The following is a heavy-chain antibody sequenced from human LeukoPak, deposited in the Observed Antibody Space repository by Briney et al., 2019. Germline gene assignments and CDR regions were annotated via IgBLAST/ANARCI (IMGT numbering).Heavy chain of an antibody. D-gene: IGHD3-10*01. CDR1: GGSISSYY. CDR3: ARGLREFGYYYYHMDV. CDR2: INDSGRI. Sequence: SETLSLTCTVSGGSISSYYWSWIRQPPGKGLEWIGEINDSGRINYNPSLKSRVTISLDTSKNQFSLKLRSVTAADTAVYYCARGLREFGYYYYHMDVWDIGTTVTVSS. V-gene: IGHV4-34*01. J-gene: IGHJ6*03.